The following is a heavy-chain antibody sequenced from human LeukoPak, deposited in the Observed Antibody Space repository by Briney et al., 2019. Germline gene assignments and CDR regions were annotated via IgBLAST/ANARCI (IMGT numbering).Heavy chain of an antibody. CDR2: IIPIFGTA. CDR3: ARTYYYDSSGFDI. V-gene: IGHV1-69*05. Sequence: SVKVSCKASGYRFSGNFIHWVRQAPGQGLEWMGGIIPIFGTANYAQKFQGRVTITTDESTSTAYMELSSLRSEDTAVYYCARTYYYDSSGFDIWGQGTMVTVSS. J-gene: IGHJ3*02. D-gene: IGHD3-22*01. CDR1: GYRFSGNF.